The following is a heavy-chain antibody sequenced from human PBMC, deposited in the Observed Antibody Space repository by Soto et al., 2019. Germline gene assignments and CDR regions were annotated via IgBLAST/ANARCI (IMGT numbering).Heavy chain of an antibody. CDR3: ARVFLEYGSGPYYYYYYGMDV. CDR1: GGSISSGDYY. J-gene: IGHJ6*02. V-gene: IGHV4-30-4*01. Sequence: SETLSLTCTVSGGSISSGDYYWSWIRQPPGKGLEWIGYIYYSGSTYYNPSLKSRVTISVDTSKNQFSLKLSSVTAADTAVYYCARVFLEYGSGPYYYYYYGMDVWGQGTTVTVSS. CDR2: IYYSGST. D-gene: IGHD3-10*01.